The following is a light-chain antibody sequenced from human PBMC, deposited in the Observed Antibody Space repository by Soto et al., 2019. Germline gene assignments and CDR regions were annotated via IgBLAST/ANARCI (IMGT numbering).Light chain of an antibody. CDR2: GAS. V-gene: IGKV3-15*01. CDR1: QSVSSN. Sequence: EIVMTQSPATLSVSPGERASLSCRASQSVSSNLAWYQQKPGQAPRLLIYGASTRATGIPARISGSGSGTELTLTISSLQSEDFAVYYSQQYNNWPPRAWTFGQGTKVEIK. J-gene: IGKJ1*01. CDR3: QQYNNWPPRAWT.